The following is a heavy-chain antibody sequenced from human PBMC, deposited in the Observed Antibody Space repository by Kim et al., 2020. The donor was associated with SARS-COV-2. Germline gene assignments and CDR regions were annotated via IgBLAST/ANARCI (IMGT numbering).Heavy chain of an antibody. J-gene: IGHJ5*01. D-gene: IGHD3-16*02. V-gene: IGHV3-11*06. Sequence: DAVKGRFTVSRDNRKNSIYLQMNSLRVEDTAFYFCVKERGGIIAAPNWFECWGQGTLVTVSS. CDR3: VKERGGIIAAPNWFEC.